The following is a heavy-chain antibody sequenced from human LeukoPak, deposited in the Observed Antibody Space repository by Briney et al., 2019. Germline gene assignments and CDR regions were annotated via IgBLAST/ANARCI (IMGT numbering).Heavy chain of an antibody. CDR2: INHSGST. CDR1: GGSFSGYY. D-gene: IGHD6-13*01. V-gene: IGHV4-34*01. J-gene: IGHJ4*02. CDR3: ARDSSSWSLFDY. Sequence: TASETLSLTCAVYGGSFSGYYWSWIRQPPGKGLEWIGEINHSGSTNYNPSLKSRVTISLDRSKNQFSLKLSSVTAADTAVYYCARDSSSWSLFDYWGQGTLVTVSS.